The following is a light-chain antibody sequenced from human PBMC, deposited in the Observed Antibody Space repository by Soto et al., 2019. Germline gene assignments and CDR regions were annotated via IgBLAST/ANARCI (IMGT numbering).Light chain of an antibody. CDR1: SSDVGSYNL. CDR2: EGS. CDR3: CSYAGSSTYWV. V-gene: IGLV2-23*01. J-gene: IGLJ3*02. Sequence: HSALTQPASVSGSPGQSITISCTGTSSDVGSYNLVSWYQQHPGKAPKLMIYEGSKRPSGVSNRFSGSKSGNTASLTISGLQAEDEADYYCCSYAGSSTYWVFGGGTKVTVL.